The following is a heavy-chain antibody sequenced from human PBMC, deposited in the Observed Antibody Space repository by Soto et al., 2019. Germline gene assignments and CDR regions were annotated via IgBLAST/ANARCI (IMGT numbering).Heavy chain of an antibody. J-gene: IGHJ4*02. V-gene: IGHV3-23*01. Sequence: PGGSLRLSCAAAGFTCNNYAMSWVRQAPGKGLEWVSGISGSGESTYYADSVKGRFTISRDNSKNTLYVQMNSLKAEDTGVYYCAKQYCAAGTCFRVFDSWGQGTLVTVS. D-gene: IGHD2-15*01. CDR3: AKQYCAAGTCFRVFDS. CDR2: ISGSGEST. CDR1: GFTCNNYA.